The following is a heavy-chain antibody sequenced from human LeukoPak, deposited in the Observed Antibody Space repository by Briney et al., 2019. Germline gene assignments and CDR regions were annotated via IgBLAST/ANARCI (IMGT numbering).Heavy chain of an antibody. V-gene: IGHV1-2*02. CDR1: GYTFTGYY. D-gene: IGHD3-22*01. J-gene: IGHJ4*02. Sequence: GASVKVSCKASGYTFTGYYMHWVRQAPGQGLEWMGWINPNSGGTNYAQKFQGRVTMTRDTSISTAYVELSRLRSEDTAVYYCASSPDYYDSSGYFDYWGQGTLVTVSS. CDR2: INPNSGGT. CDR3: ASSPDYYDSSGYFDY.